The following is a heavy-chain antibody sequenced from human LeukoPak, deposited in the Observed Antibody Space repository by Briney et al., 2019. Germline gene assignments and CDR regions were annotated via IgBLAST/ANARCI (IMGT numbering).Heavy chain of an antibody. J-gene: IGHJ2*01. V-gene: IGHV3-30*02. CDR2: IRYDGSNK. Sequence: GGSLRLSCAASGFTFSSYGMHWVRQAPGKGLEWVAFIRYDGSNKYYADSVKGRFTISRDNSKNTLYLQMNSLRAEDTAVYYCAKAITREGRYFDLWGRGTLVTVSS. D-gene: IGHD7-27*01. CDR1: GFTFSSYG. CDR3: AKAITREGRYFDL.